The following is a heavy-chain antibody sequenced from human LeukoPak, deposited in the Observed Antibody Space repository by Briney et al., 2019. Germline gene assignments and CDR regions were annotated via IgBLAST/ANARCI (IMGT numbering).Heavy chain of an antibody. CDR1: GFTFSSYA. V-gene: IGHV3-30*04. CDR2: ISYDGSNK. Sequence: SGGSLRLSCAASGFTFSSYAMHWVRQAPGKGLEWVAVISYDGSNKYYADSVKGRFTISRDNSKNTLYLQMNSLRAEDTAVYYCAREMITMVRGVIRGPFDYWGQGTLVTVSS. D-gene: IGHD3-10*01. CDR3: AREMITMVRGVIRGPFDY. J-gene: IGHJ4*02.